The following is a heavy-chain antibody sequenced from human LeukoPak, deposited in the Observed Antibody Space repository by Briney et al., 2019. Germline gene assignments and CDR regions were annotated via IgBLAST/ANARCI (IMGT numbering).Heavy chain of an antibody. CDR1: GFTLSSYA. J-gene: IGHJ4*02. V-gene: IGHV3-23*01. Sequence: GGSLRLSCAASGFTLSSYAMSWVRQAPGKGLEWGSGISGSGGSTYYADSVKGGFTISRDNSKNTLYLQMNRLRDEDTAVYYCAKLSRLYYYDSSGYFDYWRQGTLVTVSS. D-gene: IGHD3-22*01. CDR3: AKLSRLYYYDSSGYFDY. CDR2: ISGSGGST.